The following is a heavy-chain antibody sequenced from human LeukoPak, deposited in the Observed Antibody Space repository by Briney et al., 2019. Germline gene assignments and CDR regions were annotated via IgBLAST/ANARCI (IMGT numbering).Heavy chain of an antibody. CDR3: TTDLNQRLKWFGNPLDH. V-gene: IGHV3-15*01. CDR2: IRSETDGATT. Sequence: PGESLRLSCVASGFSFTYAWMSWVRQAPGKGLQWVGHIRSETDGATTDYAAAVQGRFTISRDDSKKMLYLEMNSLKTEDTGLYYCTTDLNQRLKWFGNPLDHWGQGTPVTVSS. D-gene: IGHD3-10*01. CDR1: GFSFTYAW. J-gene: IGHJ4*02.